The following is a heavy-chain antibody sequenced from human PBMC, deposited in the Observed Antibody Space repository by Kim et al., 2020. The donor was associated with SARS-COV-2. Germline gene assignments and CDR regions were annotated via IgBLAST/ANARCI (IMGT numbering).Heavy chain of an antibody. CDR2: ISSSSSTI. D-gene: IGHD1-26*01. CDR1: GFTFSSYI. J-gene: IGHJ4*02. CDR3: AREITLVGAGSSAGY. Sequence: GGSLRLSCAASGFTFSSYIMNWVRQAPGKGLEWVSYISSSSSTIYYADSVKGRFTISRDNAKNSLYLQMNSLRAEDTAVYYCAREITLVGAGSSAGYWGQGTLVTVSS. V-gene: IGHV3-48*04.